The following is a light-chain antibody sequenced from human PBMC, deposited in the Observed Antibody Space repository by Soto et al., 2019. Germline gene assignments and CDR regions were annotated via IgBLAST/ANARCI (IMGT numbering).Light chain of an antibody. CDR3: PQYGSSLTWT. V-gene: IGKV3-20*01. Sequence: EVVLTQSPGTVSLSPGERVTLSCRASQSVISNYLAWFQQRPGQAPRLLIYAASSRATGIPDRFSGSGSGTDFTLSLRRLEPEDFAVYYCPQYGSSLTWTFGQGTKVEIK. CDR2: AAS. CDR1: QSVISNY. J-gene: IGKJ1*01.